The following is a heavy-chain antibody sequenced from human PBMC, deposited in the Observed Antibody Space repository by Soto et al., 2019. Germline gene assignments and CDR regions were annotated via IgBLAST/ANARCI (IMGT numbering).Heavy chain of an antibody. CDR1: GGTFSSYA. V-gene: IGHV1-69*13. Sequence: SVKVSCKASGGTFSSYAISWVRQAPGQGLEWMGGIIPIFGTANYAQKFQGRVTITADESTSTAYMELSSLRSEDTAVYYCARGTPGGSGYAEFQHWGQGTLVTVSS. D-gene: IGHD3-22*01. CDR3: ARGTPGGSGYAEFQH. J-gene: IGHJ1*01. CDR2: IIPIFGTA.